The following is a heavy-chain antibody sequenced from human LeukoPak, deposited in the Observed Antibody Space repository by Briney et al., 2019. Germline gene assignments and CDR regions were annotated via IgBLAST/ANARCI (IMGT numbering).Heavy chain of an antibody. CDR3: ASGQWELLSLDY. CDR1: GGSISSYY. V-gene: IGHV4-59*01. CDR2: IYYSGST. D-gene: IGHD1-26*01. Sequence: PSETLSLTCTVSGGSISSYYWSWIRQPPGKGLEWIGYIYYSGSTNYNPSLKSRVTISVDTSKNQFSLKLSSVTAADTAVYYCASGQWELLSLDYWGQGTLVTVS. J-gene: IGHJ4*02.